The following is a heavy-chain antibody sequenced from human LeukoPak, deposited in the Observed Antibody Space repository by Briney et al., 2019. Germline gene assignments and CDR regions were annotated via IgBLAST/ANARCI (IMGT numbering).Heavy chain of an antibody. CDR3: ARHSRSDFWSGPPYWYFDL. CDR1: GGSISSYY. CDR2: IYTSGST. V-gene: IGHV4-4*09. J-gene: IGHJ2*01. D-gene: IGHD3-3*01. Sequence: SETLSLTCTVSGGSISSYYWSWIRQPPGKGLEWIGYIYTSGSTNYNPSLKSRVTISVDTSKNQFSLKLSSVTAADTAVYYCARHSRSDFWSGPPYWYFDLWGRGTLVTVSS.